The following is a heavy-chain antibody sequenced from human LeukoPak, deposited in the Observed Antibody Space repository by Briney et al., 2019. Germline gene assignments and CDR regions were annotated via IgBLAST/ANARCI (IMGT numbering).Heavy chain of an antibody. CDR1: GYTFTSYG. D-gene: IGHD3-3*01. CDR3: ARDPYYDFWSGYYHYFDY. J-gene: IGHJ4*02. CDR2: ISAYNGNT. V-gene: IGHV1-18*01. Sequence: ASVKVSCKASGYTFTSYGISWVRQAPGQGLEWMGWISAYNGNTNYAQKLQGRVTVTTDTSTSTAYMELRSLRSDDTAVYYCARDPYYDFWSGYYHYFDYWGQGTLVTVSS.